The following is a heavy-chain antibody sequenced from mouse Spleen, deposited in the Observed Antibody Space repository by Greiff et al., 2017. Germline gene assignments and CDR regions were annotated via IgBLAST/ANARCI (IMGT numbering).Heavy chain of an antibody. V-gene: IGHV3-6*01. D-gene: IGHD1-1*01. J-gene: IGHJ2*01. CDR1: GYSITSGYY. CDR3: ARDHLTTVVGGFDY. Sequence: VQLKESGPGLVKPSQSLSLTCSVTGYSITSGYYWNWIRQFPGNKLEWMGYISYDGSNNYNPSLKNRISITRDTSKNQFFLKLNSVTTEDTATYYCARDHLTTVVGGFDYWGQGTTLTVSS. CDR2: ISYDGSN.